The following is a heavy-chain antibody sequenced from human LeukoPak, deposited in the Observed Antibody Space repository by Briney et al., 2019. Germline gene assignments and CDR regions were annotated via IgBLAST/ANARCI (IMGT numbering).Heavy chain of an antibody. CDR2: ISYDGSNK. V-gene: IGHV3-30-3*01. CDR3: ASDSGGRDYHYYYYGMDV. J-gene: IGHJ6*02. D-gene: IGHD4-17*01. Sequence: GRSLRLSCAASGFTFSSYAMHWVRQAPGKGLEWVAVISYDGSNKYYADSVKGRFTISRDNSKNTLYLQMNSLRAEDTAVYYCASDSGGRDYHYYYYGMDVWGQGTTVTVSS. CDR1: GFTFSSYA.